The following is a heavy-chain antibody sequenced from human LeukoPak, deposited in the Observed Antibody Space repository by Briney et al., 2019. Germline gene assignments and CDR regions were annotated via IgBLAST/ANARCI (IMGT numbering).Heavy chain of an antibody. D-gene: IGHD2-15*01. CDR2: ISSSSSYI. Sequence: GGSLRFSCAASGFTFSSYSMNWVCQAPGKGLEWVSSISSSSSYIYYADSVKGRFTISRDNAKNSLYLQMNSLRAEDTAVYYCASDGCSGGSCKDGYWGQGTLVTVSS. CDR1: GFTFSSYS. CDR3: ASDGCSGGSCKDGY. V-gene: IGHV3-21*01. J-gene: IGHJ4*02.